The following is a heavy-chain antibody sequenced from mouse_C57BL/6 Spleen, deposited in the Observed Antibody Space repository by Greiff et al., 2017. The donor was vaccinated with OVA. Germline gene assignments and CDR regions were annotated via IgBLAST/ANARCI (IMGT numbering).Heavy chain of an antibody. V-gene: IGHV5-4*01. Sequence: EVQLQQSGGGLVKPGGSLKLSCAASGFTFSSYAMSWVRQTPEKRLEWVATISDGGSYTYYPDNVKGRFTISRDNAKNNLYLQMSHLKSEDTAMYYCARDRGAYYLAWFAYWGQGTLVTVSA. CDR2: ISDGGSYT. CDR3: ARDRGAYYLAWFAY. J-gene: IGHJ3*01. D-gene: IGHD2-10*01. CDR1: GFTFSSYA.